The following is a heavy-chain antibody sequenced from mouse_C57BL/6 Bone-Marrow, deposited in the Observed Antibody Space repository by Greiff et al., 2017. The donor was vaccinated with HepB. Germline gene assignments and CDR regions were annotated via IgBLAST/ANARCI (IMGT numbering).Heavy chain of an antibody. CDR2: INPSSGYT. CDR3: ARPPHYYGSTHWYFDV. D-gene: IGHD1-1*01. J-gene: IGHJ1*03. Sequence: QVQLQQSGAELARPGASVKMSCKASGYTFTSYTMHWVKQRPGQGLEWIGYINPSSGYTKYNQKFKDKATLTAAKASSTAYMQLSSLTSEDSAVYYCARPPHYYGSTHWYFDVWGTGTTVTVSS. CDR1: GYTFTSYT. V-gene: IGHV1-4*01.